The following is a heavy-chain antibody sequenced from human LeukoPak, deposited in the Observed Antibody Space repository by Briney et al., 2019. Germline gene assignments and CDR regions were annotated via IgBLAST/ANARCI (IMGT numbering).Heavy chain of an antibody. CDR2: ITNNGTTI. Sequence: GGSLRLSCAASGFTFSSYAMNWGRQAPGKGLEWVSYITNNGTTIYYADSVKGRFTISRDNAENSLYLHMSSLRAEDTAIYYCARDQWLAYYYHGMDVWGQGTTVTDSS. D-gene: IGHD6-19*01. V-gene: IGHV3-48*03. CDR1: GFTFSSYA. J-gene: IGHJ6*02. CDR3: ARDQWLAYYYHGMDV.